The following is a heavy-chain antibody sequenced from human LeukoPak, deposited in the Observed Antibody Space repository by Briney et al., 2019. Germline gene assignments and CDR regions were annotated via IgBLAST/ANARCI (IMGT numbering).Heavy chain of an antibody. CDR1: GFTFSSYA. CDR2: ISGSGGST. D-gene: IGHD6-19*01. Sequence: GGSLRLSCAASGFTFSSYAMSWVRQAPGKGLEWVSAISGSGGSTYYADSVKGRFTISRDNAKNSLYLQMNSLRAEDTAVYYCARDPGSGWYVLGWFDPWGQGTLVTVSS. CDR3: ARDPGSGWYVLGWFDP. V-gene: IGHV3-23*01. J-gene: IGHJ5*02.